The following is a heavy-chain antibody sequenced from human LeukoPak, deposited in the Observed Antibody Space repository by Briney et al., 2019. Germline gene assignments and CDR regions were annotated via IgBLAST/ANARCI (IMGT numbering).Heavy chain of an antibody. CDR1: GYTFTSYG. D-gene: IGHD4-11*01. V-gene: IGHV1-18*01. CDR3: ARAGTTLLLDY. J-gene: IGHJ4*02. Sequence: EASVKVSCKASGYTFTSYGIIWVRQAPGQGLQWMGWISAHNGKTNYAQNLQGRVTMTTDTSTNTVYLELRNLTSDDTAVYYCARAGTTLLLDYWGQGTLVTVSS. CDR2: ISAHNGKT.